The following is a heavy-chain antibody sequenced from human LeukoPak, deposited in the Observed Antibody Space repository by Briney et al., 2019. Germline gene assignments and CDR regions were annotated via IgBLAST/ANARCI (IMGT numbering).Heavy chain of an antibody. CDR2: ISAYNGNT. CDR3: ARDNGGTAMAYYYYYMDV. J-gene: IGHJ6*03. D-gene: IGHD5-18*01. CDR1: GYTFTSYG. Sequence: ASVKVSCKASGYTFTSYGISWGRQAPGHPLEWMGWISAYNGNTNYAQKLQVRVTMTTDTSTSTAYMELSSLRCEDTAVYYCARDNGGTAMAYYYYYMDVWGKGTTVTISS. V-gene: IGHV1-18*01.